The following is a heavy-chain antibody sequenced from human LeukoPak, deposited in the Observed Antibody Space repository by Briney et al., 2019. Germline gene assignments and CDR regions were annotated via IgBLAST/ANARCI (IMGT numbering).Heavy chain of an antibody. CDR2: IYYSGST. CDR3: AGFSGVYSSAWYEVWDWAFDI. CDR1: GGSISSYY. J-gene: IGHJ3*02. Sequence: PSETRSLTCTVSGGSISSYYWSWIRQPPGNGLEWIGYIYYSGSTNYNPSLKSRVTIPVDTSKNQFSLKLSSVTAADTSVYYCAGFSGVYSSAWYEVWDWAFDIWGQGTMVTVSS. D-gene: IGHD6-19*01. V-gene: IGHV4-59*01.